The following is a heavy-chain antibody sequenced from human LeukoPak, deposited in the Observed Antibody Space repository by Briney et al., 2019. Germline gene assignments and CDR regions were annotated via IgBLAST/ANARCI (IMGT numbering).Heavy chain of an antibody. CDR2: ISGSGGST. Sequence: GGSLRLSCAASGFTFSGYAMSWVRQAPGKGLEWVSAISGSGGSTHYADSVKGRFTISRDNSKNTLYLQMNSLRAEDTAVYYCAKTYYDILTGYGYYGMDVWGQGTTVTVSS. CDR1: GFTFSGYA. CDR3: AKTYYDILTGYGYYGMDV. D-gene: IGHD3-9*01. J-gene: IGHJ6*02. V-gene: IGHV3-23*01.